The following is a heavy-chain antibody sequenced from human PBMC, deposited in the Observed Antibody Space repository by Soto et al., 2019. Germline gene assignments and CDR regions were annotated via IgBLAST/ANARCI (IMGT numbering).Heavy chain of an antibody. CDR1: GFTFSSYE. V-gene: IGHV3-48*03. J-gene: IGHJ4*02. D-gene: IGHD5-12*01. CDR2: ISSSDSAI. CDR3: ASIEMATMQG. Sequence: GGALRLSCAASGFTFSSYEMNWVRQAPGKGLEWVSYISSSDSAIYYADSVKGRFTISRDNAKNSLYLQMNSLRAEDTAVYYCASIEMATMQGWGPGTLVTVSS.